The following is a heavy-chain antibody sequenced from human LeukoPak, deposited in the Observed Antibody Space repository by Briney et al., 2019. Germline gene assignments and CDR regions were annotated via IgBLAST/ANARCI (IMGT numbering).Heavy chain of an antibody. Sequence: GGSLRLSCAASGFTFSSYGMHWVRQAPGKGLEWVAFIRYDGSNKYYADSVKGRFTISRDNSKNTLYLQVNSLRAEDTAVYYCAKDRRAAAGRDAFDTWGQGTMVTVSS. CDR2: IRYDGSNK. V-gene: IGHV3-30*02. CDR3: AKDRRAAAGRDAFDT. J-gene: IGHJ3*02. CDR1: GFTFSSYG. D-gene: IGHD6-13*01.